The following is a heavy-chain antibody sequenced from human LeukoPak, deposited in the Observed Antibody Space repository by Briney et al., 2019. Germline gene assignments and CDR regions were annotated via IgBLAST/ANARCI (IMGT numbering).Heavy chain of an antibody. CDR1: GFTFSSYW. Sequence: GGSLRLSCAASGFTFSSYWMSWVRQAPGKGLEWVANIKQDGSEKYYVDSVKGRFTISRDNSKNTLYLQMKSLRDEDTAVYYCAKGTRIAAAGVFDYWGQGNLVTVSS. J-gene: IGHJ4*02. D-gene: IGHD6-13*01. CDR2: IKQDGSEK. V-gene: IGHV3-7*03. CDR3: AKGTRIAAAGVFDY.